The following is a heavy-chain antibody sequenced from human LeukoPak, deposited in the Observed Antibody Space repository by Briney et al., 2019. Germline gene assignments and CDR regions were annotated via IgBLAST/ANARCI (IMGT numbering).Heavy chain of an antibody. CDR1: GGSISSYY. J-gene: IGHJ4*02. V-gene: IGHV4-59*01. Sequence: PSETLSLTCTGSGGSISSYYWSWIRQPPGKGLEWIGNIYDSGSTNYNPSLKSRVTISVDTSKNQCSLKLSSVIAADTAVYYCARQSISGSSLSYFDYWGQGTLVNVSS. D-gene: IGHD3-22*01. CDR3: ARQSISGSSLSYFDY. CDR2: IYDSGST.